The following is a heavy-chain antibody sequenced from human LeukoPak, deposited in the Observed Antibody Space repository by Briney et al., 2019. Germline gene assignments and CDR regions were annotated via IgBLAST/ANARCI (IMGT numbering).Heavy chain of an antibody. V-gene: IGHV3-30*18. CDR3: AKDAGSYCSSTSCYYDY. D-gene: IGHD2-2*01. CDR1: GFTFSSYG. CDR2: ISYDGSNK. Sequence: PGRSLRLSCAASGFTFSSYGMHWVRQAPGKGLEWVAVISYDGSNKYYADSVKGRFTISRDNSKNTLYLQMNSLRAEDTAVYYCAKDAGSYCSSTSCYYDYWGQGTLVTVSP. J-gene: IGHJ4*02.